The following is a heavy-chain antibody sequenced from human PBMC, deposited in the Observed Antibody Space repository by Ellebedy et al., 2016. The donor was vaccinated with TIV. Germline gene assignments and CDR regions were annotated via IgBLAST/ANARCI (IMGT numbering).Heavy chain of an antibody. CDR2: IYPDDSDT. V-gene: IGHV5-51*01. Sequence: GESLKISCKGSGYSFTNYWIGWVRQLPGKGLEWMGIIYPDDSDTRYSPSFQGQVTISADKSINTAYLQLSSLKASDTAMYYCARVLAGYCSSAICRQARWFDPWGQGTLVTVSS. D-gene: IGHD2-8*02. CDR1: GYSFTNYW. CDR3: ARVLAGYCSSAICRQARWFDP. J-gene: IGHJ5*02.